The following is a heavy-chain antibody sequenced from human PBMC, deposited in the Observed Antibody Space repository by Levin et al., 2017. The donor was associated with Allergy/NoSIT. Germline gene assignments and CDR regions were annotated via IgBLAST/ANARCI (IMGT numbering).Heavy chain of an antibody. D-gene: IGHD1-26*01. CDR1: GFTFSSYA. CDR3: AKNSVGATLWFFDR. CDR2: ISGSGGST. Sequence: GESLKISCAASGFTFSSYAMSWVRQAPGKGLEWVSGISGSGGSTYYADSVKGRFTISRDNSKNTLYLQMNSLRAEDTAVYYCAKNSVGATLWFFDRWGRGTLVTVSS. J-gene: IGHJ2*01. V-gene: IGHV3-23*01.